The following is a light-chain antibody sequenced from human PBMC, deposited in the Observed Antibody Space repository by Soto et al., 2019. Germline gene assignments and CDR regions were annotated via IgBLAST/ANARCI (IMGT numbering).Light chain of an antibody. CDR3: QRYDGY. J-gene: IGKJ2*01. CDR1: QTINNW. CDR2: DAS. V-gene: IGKV1-5*01. Sequence: DLQMTQSPSTLSASIGDRVIITCRASQTINNWLAWYQQKPGKAPKVLIYDASILGSGVPSRFSGSGYGTEFTLTITSLQPDDFATYYCQRYDGYFGQGTKVEI.